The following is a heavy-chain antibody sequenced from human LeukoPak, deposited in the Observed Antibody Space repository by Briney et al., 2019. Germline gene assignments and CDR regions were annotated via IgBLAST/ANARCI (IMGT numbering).Heavy chain of an antibody. V-gene: IGHV5-51*01. CDR1: GYSFTSYW. D-gene: IGHD6-13*01. CDR3: ARQSTQYSSSWYPIDY. CDR2: IYPGDSDT. J-gene: IGHJ4*02. Sequence: GESLKISCQGSGYSFTSYWIAWVRRMPGKGLEWMGIIYPGDSDTRYSPSFQGQVTISADKSISTAYLQWSSLKASDTAMYYCARQSTQYSSSWYPIDYWGQGTLVTVSS.